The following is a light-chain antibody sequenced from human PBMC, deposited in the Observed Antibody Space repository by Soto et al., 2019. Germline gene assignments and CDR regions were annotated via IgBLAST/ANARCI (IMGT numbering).Light chain of an antibody. CDR2: GAS. V-gene: IGKV3-15*01. J-gene: IGKJ1*01. Sequence: EIVMTQSPATLSVSPGERATLSRRASQSVSNHLAWYQQKPGQAPRLLIYGASTRATGIPARFIGSGSGTDFTLTISSLQSEDFAVYYCQQYDNWPPWTFGQGTKVEIK. CDR1: QSVSNH. CDR3: QQYDNWPPWT.